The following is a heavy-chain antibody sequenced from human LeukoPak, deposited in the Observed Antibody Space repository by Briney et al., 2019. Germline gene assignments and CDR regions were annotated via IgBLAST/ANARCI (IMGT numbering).Heavy chain of an antibody. V-gene: IGHV4-61*02. CDR1: GGSISSGTYY. J-gene: IGHJ6*03. Sequence: SETLSLTCTVSGGSISSGTYYWSWIRQPAGKGLEWIGRIYTSGTTNYNPSLKSRVTMSVDTSKNQFSLKLSSVTAADTAVYYCARELYGDYDYYYYYYMDVWGKGTTVTISS. CDR3: ARELYGDYDYYYYYYMDV. D-gene: IGHD4-17*01. CDR2: IYTSGTT.